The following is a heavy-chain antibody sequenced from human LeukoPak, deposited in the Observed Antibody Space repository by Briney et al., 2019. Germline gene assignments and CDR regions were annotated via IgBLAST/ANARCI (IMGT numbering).Heavy chain of an antibody. Sequence: ASVKVSCKASGYTFTSYDINWVRQATGQGLEWVGWMNPNSGNTGYAQKFQGRVTMTRNTSISTAYMELSSLRSEDTAVYYCARGRRYCSSTSCYRYWFDPWGQGTLVTVSS. CDR2: MNPNSGNT. J-gene: IGHJ5*02. CDR3: ARGRRYCSSTSCYRYWFDP. CDR1: GYTFTSYD. D-gene: IGHD2-2*02. V-gene: IGHV1-8*01.